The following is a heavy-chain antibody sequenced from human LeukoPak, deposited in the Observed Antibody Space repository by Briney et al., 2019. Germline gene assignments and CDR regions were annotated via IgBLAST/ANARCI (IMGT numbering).Heavy chain of an antibody. Sequence: PSETLSLTCTVSGYSFSSGYYWGWIRQPPGEGLEWIGSIYHSGSAHYNPPPTSRVTISVDTSKNQSSLRLSSMTATDTTVYYCARRVGRPKTGIDFWGQGTLVTVHS. D-gene: IGHD2-15*01. CDR1: GYSFSSGYY. J-gene: IGHJ4*02. V-gene: IGHV4-38-2*02. CDR2: IYHSGSA. CDR3: ARRVGRPKTGIDF.